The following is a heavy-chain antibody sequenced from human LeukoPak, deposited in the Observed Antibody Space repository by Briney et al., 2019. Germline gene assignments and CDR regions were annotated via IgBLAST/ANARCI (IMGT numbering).Heavy chain of an antibody. Sequence: GGSLRLSCAASGFTFSSYSMNWVRQAPGKGLERVSSISSSSSYIYYADSVKGRFTISRDNAKNSLFLQMNSLRAEDTAIYYCARQERYCSSISCLDPWGQGTLVTVSS. J-gene: IGHJ5*02. CDR3: ARQERYCSSISCLDP. D-gene: IGHD2-2*01. V-gene: IGHV3-21*01. CDR2: ISSSSSYI. CDR1: GFTFSSYS.